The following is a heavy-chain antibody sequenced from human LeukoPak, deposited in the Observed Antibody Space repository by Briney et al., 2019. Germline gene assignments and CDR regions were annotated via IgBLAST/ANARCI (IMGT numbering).Heavy chain of an antibody. CDR1: GFIFSNYA. D-gene: IGHD3-10*01. J-gene: IGHJ4*02. Sequence: PGGSLRLSCAASGFIFSNYAMTLARLTPGKGLEWVSAISGSGGTTYYADSVKGRFTISRDSSTNTLYLQLSSLRAEDTAIYYCARGGSVFAYFFDYWGQGTLVTVSS. CDR2: ISGSGGTT. V-gene: IGHV3-23*01. CDR3: ARGGSVFAYFFDY.